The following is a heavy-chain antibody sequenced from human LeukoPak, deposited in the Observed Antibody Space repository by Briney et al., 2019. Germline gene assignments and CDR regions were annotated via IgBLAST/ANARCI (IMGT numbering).Heavy chain of an antibody. CDR2: IIPIFGTA. V-gene: IGHV1-69*06. CDR3: ARVARHDYTYYPGGNYFDY. J-gene: IGHJ4*02. D-gene: IGHD4-11*01. CDR1: GGTFSGYA. Sequence: SVKVSCKASGGTFSGYAISWVRQAPGQGLEWMGGIIPIFGTANYAQKFQGRVTITADKSTSTAYMELSSLRSEDTAVYYCARVARHDYTYYPGGNYFDYWGQGTLVTVSS.